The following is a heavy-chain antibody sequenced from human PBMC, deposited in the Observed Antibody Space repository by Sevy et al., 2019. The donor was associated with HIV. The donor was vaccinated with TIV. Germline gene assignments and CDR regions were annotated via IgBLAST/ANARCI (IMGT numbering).Heavy chain of an antibody. Sequence: SETLSLTCTVSGGSISSYYWSWIRQPAGKGLEWIGRIYTSGSTNYNPSLKSRVTMSVDTSKNQFSLKLSSVTAADTAVYYCARESGYGSSTSCRSYYYYGMDVWGQGTTVTVSS. J-gene: IGHJ6*02. V-gene: IGHV4-4*07. CDR1: GGSISSYY. CDR3: ARESGYGSSTSCRSYYYYGMDV. D-gene: IGHD2-2*01. CDR2: IYTSGST.